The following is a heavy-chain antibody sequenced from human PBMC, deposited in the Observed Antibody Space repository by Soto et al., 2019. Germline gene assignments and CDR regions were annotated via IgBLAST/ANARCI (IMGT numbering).Heavy chain of an antibody. CDR2: IWYDGSNK. D-gene: IGHD3-22*01. CDR1: GFTFSSYG. CDR3: ARDGTPYYYDSSGSQDY. V-gene: IGHV3-33*01. Sequence: PGGSLRLSCAASGFTFSSYGMHWVRQAPGKGLEWVAVIWYDGSNKYYADSVKGRFTISRDNSKNTLYLQMNSLRAEDTAVYYCARDGTPYYYDSSGSQDYWDQGTLVTVSS. J-gene: IGHJ4*02.